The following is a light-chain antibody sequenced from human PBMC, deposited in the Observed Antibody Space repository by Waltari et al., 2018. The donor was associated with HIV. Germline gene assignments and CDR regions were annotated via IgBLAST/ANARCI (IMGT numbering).Light chain of an antibody. CDR1: NIASKS. CDR2: YES. J-gene: IGLJ2*01. V-gene: IGLV3-21*04. Sequence: SSLLTPPPSVSVAPGKTARLTFGAPNIASKSVHWYQQKAGQAPVLVMTYESDRHEGIPERFSGSNSANTATLTISRVGAGDEADYYCQVWDSSTDQVIFGGGTKLTVL. CDR3: QVWDSSTDQVI.